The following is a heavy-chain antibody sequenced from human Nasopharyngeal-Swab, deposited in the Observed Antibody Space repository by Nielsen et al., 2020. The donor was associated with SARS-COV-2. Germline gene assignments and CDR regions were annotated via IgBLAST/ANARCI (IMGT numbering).Heavy chain of an antibody. CDR2: IYYSGST. CDR1: GGSISSYY. V-gene: IGHV4-59*01. CDR3: ARVAPLSTMVRGVHYGMDV. D-gene: IGHD3-10*01. J-gene: IGHJ6*02. Sequence: SETLSLTCTVSGGSISSYYWSWTRQPPGKGLEWIGYIYYSGSTNYNPSLKSRVTISVDTSKNQFSLKLSSVTAADTAVYYCARVAPLSTMVRGVHYGMDVWGQGTTVTVSS.